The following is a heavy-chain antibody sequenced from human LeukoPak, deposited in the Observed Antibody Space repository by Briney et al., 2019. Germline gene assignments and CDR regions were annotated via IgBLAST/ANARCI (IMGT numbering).Heavy chain of an antibody. D-gene: IGHD3-10*01. Sequence: GGSLRLSCAASGFTFSSYGMHWVRQAPGKGLEWVAVISYDGSNKYYADSVKGRFTISRDNSKNTLYLQMNSLRAEDTAVYYCAKDRGLLDPWGQGTLVTVSS. J-gene: IGHJ5*02. CDR1: GFTFSSYG. CDR2: ISYDGSNK. V-gene: IGHV3-30*18. CDR3: AKDRGLLDP.